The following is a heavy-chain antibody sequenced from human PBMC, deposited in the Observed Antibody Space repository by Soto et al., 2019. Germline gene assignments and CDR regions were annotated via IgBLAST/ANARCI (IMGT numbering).Heavy chain of an antibody. V-gene: IGHV4-61*01. CDR1: GGSVSSGSYY. J-gene: IGHJ3*02. CDR3: ARTRDFWSGNDAFDI. Sequence: SETLSLTCTVSGGSVSSGSYYWSWIRQPPGKGLEWIGYMYYSGSTNYNPSLKSRVTISLDTSKNQFSLKLSSVTSADTAVYFCARTRDFWSGNDAFDIWGQGTMVTVSS. CDR2: MYYSGST. D-gene: IGHD3-3*01.